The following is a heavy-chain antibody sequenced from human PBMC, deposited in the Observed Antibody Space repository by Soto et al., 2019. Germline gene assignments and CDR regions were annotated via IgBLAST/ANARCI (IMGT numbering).Heavy chain of an antibody. CDR1: GFTFSTYT. J-gene: IGHJ4*02. CDR2: IRSNGGST. CDR3: VIPNYYDTSGYYGPQEMWGY. V-gene: IGHV3-64D*06. Sequence: PXGSLKLSCSTSGFTFSTYTMHWVRQAPGKGLEYVSAIRSNGGSTYYADSVKGRFTISRDNSKNTLYLQMSSLRPEDTAVYYCVIPNYYDTSGYYGPQEMWGYWGQGTLVTVSS. D-gene: IGHD3-22*01.